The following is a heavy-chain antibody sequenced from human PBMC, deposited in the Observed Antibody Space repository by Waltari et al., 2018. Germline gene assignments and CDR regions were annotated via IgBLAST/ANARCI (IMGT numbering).Heavy chain of an antibody. CDR2: YYNSGTT. Sequence: QVYLQESGPGLVKPSESLSLTCTVSGASVKSTSYYWGWIRQPPGKGLEWIGSYYNSGTTYYHPSLKSRVTISVDASDKQFYLTLTSVTAADTAVYFCVRPPHCRGNTCTALWGQGALVPVSS. J-gene: IGHJ4*02. CDR3: VRPPHCRGNTCTAL. D-gene: IGHD3-10*01. V-gene: IGHV4-39*01. CDR1: GASVKSTSYY.